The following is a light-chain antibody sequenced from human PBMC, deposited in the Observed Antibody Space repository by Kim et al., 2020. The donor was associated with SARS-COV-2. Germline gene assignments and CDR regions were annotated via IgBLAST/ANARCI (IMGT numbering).Light chain of an antibody. CDR2: DAF. CDR3: QQRSNWYT. CDR1: QSISSS. J-gene: IGKJ2*01. Sequence: LPLSQGERAPLSGRASQSISSSLAWYQHKPDQAPRLLIYDAFSRATSIQARFSGSGSGTDFTLTISSLEPEDFAVYYCQQRSNWYTFGQGTKLEI. V-gene: IGKV3-11*01.